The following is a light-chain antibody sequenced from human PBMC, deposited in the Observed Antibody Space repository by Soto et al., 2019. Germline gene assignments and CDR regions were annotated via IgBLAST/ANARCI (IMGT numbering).Light chain of an antibody. CDR3: QSYDSSLNNYV. CDR2: GNS. CDR1: SSNIGAGYD. V-gene: IGLV1-40*01. J-gene: IGLJ1*01. Sequence: QSVLTQPPSVSGAPGQRVTISCTGSSSNIGAGYDVHWYQQLPGTAPKLLIYGNSNRPSGVPDRFSGSKSGTSASLAITGLQAEDEADYYCQSYDSSLNNYVFCTGTKVTVL.